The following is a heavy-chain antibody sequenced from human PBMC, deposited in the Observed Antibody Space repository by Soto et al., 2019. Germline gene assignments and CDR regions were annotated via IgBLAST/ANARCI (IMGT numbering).Heavy chain of an antibody. CDR1: GYTFTSYD. CDR3: ARGPITMVRGVMFVYFEY. V-gene: IGHV1-8*01. Sequence: ASVKVSCKASGYTFTSYDINWVRQATGQGLEWMGWMNPNSGNTGYAQKFQGRVTMTRNTSISTAYMELSSLRSEDTAVYYCARGPITMVRGVMFVYFEYWGQGTLVTVXS. J-gene: IGHJ4*02. D-gene: IGHD3-10*01. CDR2: MNPNSGNT.